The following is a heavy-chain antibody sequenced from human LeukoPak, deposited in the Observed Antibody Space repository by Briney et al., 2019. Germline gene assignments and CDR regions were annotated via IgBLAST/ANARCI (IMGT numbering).Heavy chain of an antibody. D-gene: IGHD3-10*01. CDR2: INPHSGAT. Sequence: ASVKVFCKASGYTFTGYYIHWVRQAPGQGPEWMGWINPHSGATNYAQKFQGRVTMTRDTSISTAFMELSSLRSDDTAMYYCSRDLLMYYSGSGESTWGQGTQVTVSS. V-gene: IGHV1-2*02. J-gene: IGHJ5*02. CDR1: GYTFTGYY. CDR3: SRDLLMYYSGSGEST.